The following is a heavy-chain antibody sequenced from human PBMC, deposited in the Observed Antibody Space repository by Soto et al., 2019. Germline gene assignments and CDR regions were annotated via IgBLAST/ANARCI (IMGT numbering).Heavy chain of an antibody. CDR1: GGSIGSGGYY. Sequence: SETLSLTCTVSGGSIGSGGYYWSWIRQHPGRGLEWIGYIYYSGSTYYNPSLKSRVTISVYTSKNQFSLLLSSVTAADTAVYYCARTYSNYGLYYFDYWGQGTLVTVSS. D-gene: IGHD4-4*01. J-gene: IGHJ4*02. V-gene: IGHV4-31*03. CDR2: IYYSGST. CDR3: ARTYSNYGLYYFDY.